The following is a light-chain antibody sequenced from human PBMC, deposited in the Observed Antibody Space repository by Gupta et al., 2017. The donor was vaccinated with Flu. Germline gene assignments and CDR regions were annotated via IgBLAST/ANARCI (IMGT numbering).Light chain of an antibody. V-gene: IGLV1-40*01. CDR1: SSTIGASYG. Sequence: QPVLSHPPSQSRAPEHTVTISCTGSSSTIGASYGVHWYQQLPGAAPKLLIYITTNRPSGVPDRFSASKSGTSASLAITGLQAEDEADYYCQSYDTSLSVWVFGGGTKLTVL. CDR3: QSYDTSLSVWV. J-gene: IGLJ3*02. CDR2: ITT.